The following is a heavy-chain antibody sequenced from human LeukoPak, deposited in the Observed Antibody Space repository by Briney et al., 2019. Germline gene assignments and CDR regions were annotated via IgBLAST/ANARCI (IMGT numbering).Heavy chain of an antibody. J-gene: IGHJ4*02. CDR2: INSDGSNT. D-gene: IGHD3-22*01. V-gene: IGHV3-74*01. Sequence: GGSLRLSCSASGFTFSSYWMHWVRQAPGKGLVWVSDINSDGSNTYYVDSVKGRFTISRVNAKNTLYLQLNSLRAEDTAVYYCARGADSNGYTVLDYWGQGTLVTVSS. CDR3: ARGADSNGYTVLDY. CDR1: GFTFSSYW.